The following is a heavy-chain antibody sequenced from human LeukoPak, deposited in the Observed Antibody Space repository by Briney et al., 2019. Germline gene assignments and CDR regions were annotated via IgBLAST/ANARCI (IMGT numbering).Heavy chain of an antibody. V-gene: IGHV1-46*01. D-gene: IGHD3-22*01. Sequence: ASVKVSCKASAYTFTRNYMHWVRQAPGQGLEWMGIINPRGGSTTYAQKFQGRVTMTRDTSTSTVYMELSSLRSEDTAVYYCARGGWAYYYDSSGYRGDALDIWGRGTMVTVSS. CDR2: INPRGGST. CDR1: AYTFTRNY. CDR3: ARGGWAYYYDSSGYRGDALDI. J-gene: IGHJ3*02.